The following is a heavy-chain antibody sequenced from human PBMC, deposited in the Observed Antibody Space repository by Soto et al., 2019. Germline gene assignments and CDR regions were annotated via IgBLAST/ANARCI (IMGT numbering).Heavy chain of an antibody. V-gene: IGHV1-18*01. CDR3: ARDRIPGTEYSDFWGAGSRWFDP. D-gene: IGHD3-3*01. CDR2: ISTYNGDT. Sequence: QVELVQSGAEVKKPGSSVKVSCQASEDTFRNYAISWVRQAPGQGLEWMGWISTYNGDTHSAQNFEGRLGITEAQITSPASLDLAGLGPADAGVYLCARDRIPGTEYSDFWGAGSRWFDPWGQGTLVAVSS. J-gene: IGHJ5*02. CDR1: EDTFRNYA.